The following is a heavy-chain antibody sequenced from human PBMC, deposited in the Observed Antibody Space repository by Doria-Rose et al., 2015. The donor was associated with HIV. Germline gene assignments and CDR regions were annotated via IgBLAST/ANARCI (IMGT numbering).Heavy chain of an antibody. CDR3: ARIKSSRWYHKYYLDF. Sequence: QITLKESGPVLVKPTETLTLTSTVSGVSLSSPGMGVSWIRQPPGKALGWLANIFSDDERSYKTSLKSRLTISRGTSKSQVVLTMTDMDPVDTATYYCARIKSSRWYHKYYLDFWGQGTLVIVSA. CDR2: IFSDDER. J-gene: IGHJ4*02. D-gene: IGHD6-13*01. CDR1: GVSLSSPGMG. V-gene: IGHV2-26*01.